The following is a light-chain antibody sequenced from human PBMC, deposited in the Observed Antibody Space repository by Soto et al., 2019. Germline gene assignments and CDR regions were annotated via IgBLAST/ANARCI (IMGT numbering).Light chain of an antibody. V-gene: IGKV3-20*01. J-gene: IGKJ1*01. CDR1: QSVSSNY. CDR2: GAS. CDR3: QQYGSSPST. Sequence: EVVLTQSPGARSLYTGERATLSCRASQSVSSNYITWYQQKPGQAPRRLIFGASSRATGIPDRFSGSGSGTDFTLTISRLAPEDFAVYYCQQYGSSPSTFGQGTKVDTK.